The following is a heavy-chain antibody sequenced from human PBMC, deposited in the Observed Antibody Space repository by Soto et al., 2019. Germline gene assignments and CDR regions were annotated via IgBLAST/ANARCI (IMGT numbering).Heavy chain of an antibody. CDR2: IRSKAYGGTT. CDR1: GFTFGDYA. D-gene: IGHD3-22*01. J-gene: IGHJ6*02. V-gene: IGHV3-49*03. Sequence: GGSLRLSCTASGFTFGDYAMSWFRQAPGKGLEWVGFIRSKAYGGTTEYAASVKGRFTISRDDSKSIAYLQMNSLKTEDTAVYYCTRDQGDYYDSSGYYSPTGYYGMDVWGQGTTVTVSS. CDR3: TRDQGDYYDSSGYYSPTGYYGMDV.